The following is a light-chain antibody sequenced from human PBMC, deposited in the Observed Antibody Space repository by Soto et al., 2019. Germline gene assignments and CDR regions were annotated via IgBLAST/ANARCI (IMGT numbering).Light chain of an antibody. CDR1: SGSVSTSHQ. J-gene: IGLJ2*01. V-gene: IGLV8-61*01. CDR2: NTN. CDR3: VLSLGDGTVV. Sequence: QTVVTQETSISVSPGGAATLTCGLKSGSVSTSHQPSWYQQTPGQPPRTLIYNTNLRSSGVPDRFSGSILGSRAALTITGAQADDESDYFCVLSLGDGTVVFGGGTKLTVL.